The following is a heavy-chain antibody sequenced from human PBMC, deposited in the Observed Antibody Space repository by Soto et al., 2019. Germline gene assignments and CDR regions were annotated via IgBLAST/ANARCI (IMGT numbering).Heavy chain of an antibody. CDR1: GYTFTDYD. J-gene: IGHJ5*02. V-gene: IGHV1-8*01. CDR2: VNPDSGNR. Sequence: QVQLAQSGAEVKKPGASVKVSCKASGYTFTDYDINWVRQATGQGLEWMGWVNPDSGNRGYAQKLQGRVTVTTDTSMTTAYMELSNLTFDATAVYYCAGGRFRRTWFDPWGQGTLVTVSS. D-gene: IGHD3-16*01. CDR3: AGGRFRRTWFDP.